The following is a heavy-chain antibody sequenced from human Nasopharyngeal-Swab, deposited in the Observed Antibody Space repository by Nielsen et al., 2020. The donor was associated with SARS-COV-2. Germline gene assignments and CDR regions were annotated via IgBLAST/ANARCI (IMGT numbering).Heavy chain of an antibody. CDR3: AKGAGATIMDYFDH. D-gene: IGHD5-24*01. CDR1: GFTFHDYA. CDR2: IRSNSATT. Sequence: SLKISCAASGFTFHDYAMQWVRQAPRKGLEWVSGIRSNSATTAYADSVKGRFTISRDNAKNSLYLQMNSLRVEDTALYYCAKGAGATIMDYFDHWGQGSLVTVSS. J-gene: IGHJ4*02. V-gene: IGHV3-9*01.